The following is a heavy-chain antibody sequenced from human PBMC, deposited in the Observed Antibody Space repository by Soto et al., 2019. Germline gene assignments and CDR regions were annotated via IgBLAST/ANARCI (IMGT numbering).Heavy chain of an antibody. V-gene: IGHV3-23*01. D-gene: IGHD2-2*01. Sequence: GGSLRLSCAASGFTFTNYAMTWVRQAPGKGLKWVSGISYSGGSTYYADSVKGRFTISRDNSKNTLYLQMNNLRAEDTAVYYCAKDRARGYCTSAGCYGDFYYYMDVWGKGTTVTVSS. J-gene: IGHJ6*03. CDR1: GFTFTNYA. CDR3: AKDRARGYCTSAGCYGDFYYYMDV. CDR2: ISYSGGST.